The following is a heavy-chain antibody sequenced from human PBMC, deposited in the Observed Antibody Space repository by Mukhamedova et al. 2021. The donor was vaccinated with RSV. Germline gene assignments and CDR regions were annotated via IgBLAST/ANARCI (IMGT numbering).Heavy chain of an antibody. Sequence: VRFTMSRDNAKNTLYLQMNSLRAEDTAVYYCARGGSTYFDSWGQGALVTVSS. V-gene: IGHV3-74*01. CDR3: ARGGSTYFDS. J-gene: IGHJ4*02. D-gene: IGHD2-15*01.